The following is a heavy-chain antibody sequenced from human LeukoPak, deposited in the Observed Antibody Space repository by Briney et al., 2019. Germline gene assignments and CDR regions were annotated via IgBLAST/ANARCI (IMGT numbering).Heavy chain of an antibody. D-gene: IGHD1/OR15-1a*01. V-gene: IGHV4-61*01. CDR2: IYYSGST. CDR1: GGSVSSGSYY. J-gene: IGHJ4*02. Sequence: PSETLSLTCTVSGGSVSSGSYYWSWIRQPPGKGLEYIGYIYYSGSTNYNPSLKSRLTMSVDTSKNQLSLNLSSVTAADTAVYFCARTFNGVEQDWGQGTLVTVSS. CDR3: ARTFNGVEQD.